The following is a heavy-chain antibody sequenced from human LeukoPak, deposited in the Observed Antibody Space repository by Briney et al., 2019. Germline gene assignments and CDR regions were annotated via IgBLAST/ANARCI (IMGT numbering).Heavy chain of an antibody. CDR2: INHSGST. CDR3: ARDRVGQQLVGRKYYYYYMDV. D-gene: IGHD6-13*01. V-gene: IGHV4-34*01. CDR1: GGSFSGYY. Sequence: SETLSLTCAVYGGSFSGYYWSWIRQPPGKGLEWIGEINHSGSTHYNPSLKSRVTISVDTSKNQFSLKLRSVTAADTAVYYCARDRVGQQLVGRKYYYYYMDVWGKGNTVTISS. J-gene: IGHJ6*03.